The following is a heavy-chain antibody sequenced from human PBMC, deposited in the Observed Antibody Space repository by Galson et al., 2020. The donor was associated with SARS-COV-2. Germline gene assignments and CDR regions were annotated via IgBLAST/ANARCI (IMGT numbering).Heavy chain of an antibody. D-gene: IGHD1-1*01. CDR1: GFTFSNYW. CDR2: INSDGSDA. CDR3: ARDGNWRPDY. V-gene: IGHV3-74*03. J-gene: IGHJ4*02. Sequence: GGSLRLSCPASGFTFSNYWMHWVRQAPGEGLAWVSRINSDGSDAKYADSVKGRFTISRDNAKNTLYLQLNSLRVEDTAVYYCARDGNWRPDYWGQGTLVTVSS.